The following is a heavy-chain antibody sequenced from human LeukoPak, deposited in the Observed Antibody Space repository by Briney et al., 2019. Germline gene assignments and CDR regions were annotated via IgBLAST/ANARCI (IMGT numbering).Heavy chain of an antibody. D-gene: IGHD4-17*01. Sequence: GRSLRLSCAASGFTFDDYAMHWVRQAPGKGLEWVSGISWNSGSIGYADSVKGRFTISRDNAKNSLYLQMNSLRAEDTALYYCAKALTTVRGGMDVWGQGTTVTVSS. CDR2: ISWNSGSI. V-gene: IGHV3-9*01. J-gene: IGHJ6*02. CDR3: AKALTTVRGGMDV. CDR1: GFTFDDYA.